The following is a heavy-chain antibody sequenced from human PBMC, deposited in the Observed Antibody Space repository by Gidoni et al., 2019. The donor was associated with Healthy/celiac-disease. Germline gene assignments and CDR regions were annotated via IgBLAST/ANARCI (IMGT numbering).Heavy chain of an antibody. CDR3: ARDSRSGTPWGYYGMDV. Sequence: QVPLVRSGAEVKKPGYSVKVSCKASGGTFSSYAISWVRQAPGQGLEWMGGIIPIFGTANYAQKFQGRVTITADESTSTAYMELSSLRSEDTAVYYCARDSRSGTPWGYYGMDVWGQGTTVTVSS. CDR2: IIPIFGTA. V-gene: IGHV1-69*01. CDR1: GGTFSSYA. J-gene: IGHJ6*02. D-gene: IGHD3-3*01.